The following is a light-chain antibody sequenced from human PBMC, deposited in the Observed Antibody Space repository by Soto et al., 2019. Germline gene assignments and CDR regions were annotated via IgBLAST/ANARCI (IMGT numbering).Light chain of an antibody. CDR2: YDD. J-gene: IGLJ3*02. Sequence: QSVLTQPPSVSEAPRQRVTISCSGSSSNIGNNAVNWYQQLPGKAPKLLIYYDDLLPSGVSGRFSGSKSGTSASLALSGLQSEYEADYYCAAWEDSLNVWVFGGGTKVTVL. CDR3: AAWEDSLNVWV. CDR1: SSNIGNNA. V-gene: IGLV1-36*01.